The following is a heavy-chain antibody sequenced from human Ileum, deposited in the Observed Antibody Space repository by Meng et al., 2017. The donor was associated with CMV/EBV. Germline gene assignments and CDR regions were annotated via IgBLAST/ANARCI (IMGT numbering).Heavy chain of an antibody. Sequence: LSCAASGFTFSGSAMHWVRQASGKGLEWVGRIRNKANSYATAYAASVKGRFTISRDDSKNTAYLQMNSLKTEDTAVYYCTRWSYAFDYWGQGTLVTVSS. CDR2: IRNKANSYAT. CDR3: TRWSYAFDY. V-gene: IGHV3-73*01. J-gene: IGHJ4*02. CDR1: GFTFSGSA. D-gene: IGHD1-26*01.